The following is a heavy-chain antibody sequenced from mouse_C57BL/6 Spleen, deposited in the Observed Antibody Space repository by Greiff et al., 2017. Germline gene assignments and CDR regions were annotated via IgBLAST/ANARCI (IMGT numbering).Heavy chain of an antibody. CDR2: IDPSDSYT. CDR3: ARAYGSSYSYYFDY. V-gene: IGHV1-59*01. Sequence: VQLKQPGAELVRPGTSVKLSCKASGYTFTSYWMHWVKQRPGQGLEWIGVIDPSDSYTNYNQKFKGKATLTVDTSSSTAYMQLSSLTSEDSAVYYCARAYGSSYSYYFDYWGQGTTLTVSS. J-gene: IGHJ2*01. D-gene: IGHD1-1*01. CDR1: GYTFTSYW.